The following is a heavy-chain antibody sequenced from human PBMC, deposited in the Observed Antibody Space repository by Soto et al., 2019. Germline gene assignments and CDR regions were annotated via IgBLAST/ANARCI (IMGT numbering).Heavy chain of an antibody. Sequence: PSETLSLTCTVSGGSISSSSYYWGWIRQPPGKGLEWIGSIYYSGSTYYNPSLKSRVTISVDTSKNQFSLKLSSVTAADTAVYYCARIMYNWNYVWYAFDIWGQGTMVTVSS. CDR3: ARIMYNWNYVWYAFDI. CDR2: IYYSGST. V-gene: IGHV4-39*01. D-gene: IGHD1-7*01. CDR1: GGSISSSSYY. J-gene: IGHJ3*02.